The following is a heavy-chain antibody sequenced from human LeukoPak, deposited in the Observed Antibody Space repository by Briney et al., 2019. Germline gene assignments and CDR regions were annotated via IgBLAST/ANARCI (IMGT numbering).Heavy chain of an antibody. V-gene: IGHV4-38-2*02. J-gene: IGHJ4*02. CDR2: IYHSGST. Sequence: PSETLSLTCTVSGYSISSGYYWGWIRQPPGKGLEWIGSIYHSGSTYYNPSLKSRVTISVDTSKNQFSLKLSSVTAADTAVYYCARETILYFGVVTRYYFDYWSQGTLVTVSS. D-gene: IGHD3-3*01. CDR1: GYSISSGYY. CDR3: ARETILYFGVVTRYYFDY.